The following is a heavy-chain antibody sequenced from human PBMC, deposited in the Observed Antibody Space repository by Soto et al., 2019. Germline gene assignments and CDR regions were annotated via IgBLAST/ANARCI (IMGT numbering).Heavy chain of an antibody. CDR1: GFSFSSYA. V-gene: IGHV3-64*01. D-gene: IGHD1-26*01. CDR3: AREGGSYYVDH. Sequence: EVQLVESGGGLVQPGGSLRLSCAASGFSFSSYAMHWVRQAPGKGLEYVSTISTNGGSTYNVNAVKGRFTISRDNSKNTLYLQMGSLRAEDMAVYYCAREGGSYYVDHWGQGTLVTVSS. CDR2: ISTNGGST. J-gene: IGHJ4*02.